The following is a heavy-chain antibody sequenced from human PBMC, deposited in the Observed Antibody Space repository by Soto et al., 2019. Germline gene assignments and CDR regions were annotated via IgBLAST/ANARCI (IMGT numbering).Heavy chain of an antibody. Sequence: QVQLQESGPGLVKASQTLSLTCTLSGASVSSSEHYWGWIRQPPGQGLEWIGYTYYSGGSYYNASLQRRVSISVDTSQNQFSLKLTSVTAADTAVYYCARLSGYDPAGAADKWGPGILVSVSS. J-gene: IGHJ4*02. D-gene: IGHD5-12*01. V-gene: IGHV4-30-4*01. CDR3: ARLSGYDPAGAADK. CDR2: TYYSGGS. CDR1: GASVSSSEHY.